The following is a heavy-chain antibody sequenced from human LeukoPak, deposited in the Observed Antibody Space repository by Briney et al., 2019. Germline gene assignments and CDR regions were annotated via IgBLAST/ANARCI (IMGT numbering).Heavy chain of an antibody. CDR3: AKDTPPLVVVIYDDAFDI. V-gene: IGHV3-21*01. J-gene: IGHJ3*02. Sequence: GGSLRLSCAASGFTFSSYSMNWVRQAPGKGLEWVSSISSSSSYIYYADSVKGRFTISRDNAKNSLYLQMNSLRAEDTAVYYCAKDTPPLVVVIYDDAFDIWGQGTMVTVSS. CDR1: GFTFSSYS. D-gene: IGHD3-22*01. CDR2: ISSSSSYI.